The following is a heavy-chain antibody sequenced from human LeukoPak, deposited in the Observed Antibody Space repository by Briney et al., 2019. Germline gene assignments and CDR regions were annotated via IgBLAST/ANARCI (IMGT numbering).Heavy chain of an antibody. V-gene: IGHV1-18*01. J-gene: IGHJ4*02. D-gene: IGHD1-26*01. Sequence: ASVKVSCKASGYTFTSYGITWVRQAPGQGLEWMGWISGYNGNTNYAQKLQGRVSMTTDTSTSTAYMELRSLRSDDTAVYYCARDPPGVGVDFDYWGQGTLVTVSS. CDR1: GYTFTSYG. CDR2: ISGYNGNT. CDR3: ARDPPGVGVDFDY.